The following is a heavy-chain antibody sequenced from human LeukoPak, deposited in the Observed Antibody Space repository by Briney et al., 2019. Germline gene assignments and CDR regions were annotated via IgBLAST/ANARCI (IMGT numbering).Heavy chain of an antibody. J-gene: IGHJ6*03. V-gene: IGHV3-53*01. Sequence: LPGGSPRLSCAASGVTVSSNYMTWVRQAPGKGLEWVSLLYTDDRPFYADSVKGRFTISRDNSNRTVFLRMNSLRAEDTALYYCARNSGAGYYFYMDVWGKGTAVTVSS. D-gene: IGHD3-10*01. CDR3: ARNSGAGYYFYMDV. CDR2: LYTDDRP. CDR1: GVTVSSNY.